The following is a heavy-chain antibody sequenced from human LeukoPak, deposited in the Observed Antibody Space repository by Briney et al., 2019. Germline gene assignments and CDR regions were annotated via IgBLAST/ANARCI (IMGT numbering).Heavy chain of an antibody. CDR1: GYTFTGYF. J-gene: IGHJ4*02. D-gene: IGHD2-8*02. V-gene: IGHV1-2*02. CDR3: ARDFTGGYFDY. Sequence: GASVKVSCKASGYTFTGYFMHWVRQAPGQGLEWMGWVNPNSGDTNYAQKFQGRVTMTRDTSISTAYMELSGLRSDDTAVYYCARDFTGGYFDYWGQGTLVTVSS. CDR2: VNPNSGDT.